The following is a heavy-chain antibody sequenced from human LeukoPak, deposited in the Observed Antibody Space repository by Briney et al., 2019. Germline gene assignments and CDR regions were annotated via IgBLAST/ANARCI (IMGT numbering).Heavy chain of an antibody. J-gene: IGHJ5*02. Sequence: GASVKVSCKVSGYTLTELSMHWVRQAPGKGLEWMGGFDPEDGETIYAQKFQGRVTMTTDTSTSTAYMELRSLRSDDTAVYYCARDPGDNYYGSGSYYKAPNWFDPWGQGTLVTVSS. CDR3: ARDPGDNYYGSGSYYKAPNWFDP. CDR1: GYTLTELS. V-gene: IGHV1-24*01. D-gene: IGHD3-10*01. CDR2: FDPEDGET.